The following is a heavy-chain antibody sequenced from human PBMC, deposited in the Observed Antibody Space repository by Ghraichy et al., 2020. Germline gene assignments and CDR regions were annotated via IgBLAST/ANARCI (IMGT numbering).Heavy chain of an antibody. CDR1: GFTFSNYF. D-gene: IGHD2-2*01. CDR2: ISGSGSNT. CDR3: AKAFGDTSSCYQY. Sequence: GESLNISCAASGFTFSNYFMSWVRQAPGKGLEWVSAISGSGSNTHYADSVKGRFTISRDNSKNTLCLQMNSLRVEDTAVYYCAKAFGDTSSCYQYWGRGTLVTVSS. J-gene: IGHJ4*02. V-gene: IGHV3-23*01.